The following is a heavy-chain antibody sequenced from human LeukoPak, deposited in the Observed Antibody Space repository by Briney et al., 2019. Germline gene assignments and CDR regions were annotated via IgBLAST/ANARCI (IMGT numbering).Heavy chain of an antibody. CDR3: ARASPGVTMDY. V-gene: IGHV3-33*01. J-gene: IGHJ4*02. CDR2: IWYDGGKE. Sequence: GGSLRLSCAASGFTFSSYGMHWVRQAPGKGLEWVAVIWYDGGKEYYADSVKGRFTISRDDSKNTLYLQMNSLRGEDTAVYYCARASPGVTMDYWGQGTLVTVSS. D-gene: IGHD2-21*02. CDR1: GFTFSSYG.